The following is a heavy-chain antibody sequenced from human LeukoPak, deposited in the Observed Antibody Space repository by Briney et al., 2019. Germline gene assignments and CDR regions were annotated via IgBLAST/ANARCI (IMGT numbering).Heavy chain of an antibody. V-gene: IGHV1-69*13. D-gene: IGHD2-15*01. CDR3: ASEVCSGGSCYFDY. Sequence: GASVKVSCKASRGTFSSYAISWVRQAPGQGLEWMGGTIPIFGTANYAQKFQGRVTISADESTSTAYMELSSLRFEDTAVYYCASEVCSGGSCYFDYWGQGTLVTVSS. J-gene: IGHJ4*02. CDR2: TIPIFGTA. CDR1: RGTFSSYA.